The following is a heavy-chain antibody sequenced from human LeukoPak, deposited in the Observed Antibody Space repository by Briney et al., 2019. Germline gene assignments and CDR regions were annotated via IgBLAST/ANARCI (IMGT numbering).Heavy chain of an antibody. V-gene: IGHV3-7*03. CDR1: GFALSSHW. CDR2: VNRDGSET. D-gene: IGHD2-8*01. Sequence: GGSLRLSCAASGFALSSHWMTWVRQVPGRGPEWVANVNRDGSETYYLDSVKGRFTISKDNAKNSLYLQMNSLRAEDTALYHCARNNAMDVWGQGTTVIVPS. CDR3: ARNNAMDV. J-gene: IGHJ6*02.